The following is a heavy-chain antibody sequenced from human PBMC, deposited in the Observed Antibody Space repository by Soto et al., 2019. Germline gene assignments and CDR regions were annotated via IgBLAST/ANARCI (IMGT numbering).Heavy chain of an antibody. Sequence: ASVKVSCKASGYTFTSYGISWVRQAPGQGLEWMGWINAYNGNTNYAQKFQGRVTMTRNTSISTAYMELSSLRSEDTAVYYCARASYYDFWSGHYDVYNWFDPWGQGTLVTVSS. CDR3: ARASYYDFWSGHYDVYNWFDP. V-gene: IGHV1-18*01. CDR1: GYTFTSYG. J-gene: IGHJ5*02. CDR2: INAYNGNT. D-gene: IGHD3-3*01.